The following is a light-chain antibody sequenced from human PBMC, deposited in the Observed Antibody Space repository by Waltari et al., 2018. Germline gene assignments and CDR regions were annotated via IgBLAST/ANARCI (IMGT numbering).Light chain of an antibody. Sequence: QSALTQPAPLSGSPGQSITISCTGTSCDVGVFNYASWYQQHPGKAPKLMIYDVSNRPAGVSNRFSGSKSGNTASLTISGLQAEDEADYYCSSYTSSSFVVFGGGTKLTVL. J-gene: IGLJ2*01. CDR3: SSYTSSSFVV. V-gene: IGLV2-14*03. CDR2: DVS. CDR1: SCDVGVFNY.